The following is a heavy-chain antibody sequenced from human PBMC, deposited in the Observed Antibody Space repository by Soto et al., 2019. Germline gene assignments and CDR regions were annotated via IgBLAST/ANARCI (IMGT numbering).Heavy chain of an antibody. D-gene: IGHD6-13*01. CDR2: INHSGST. CDR1: GGSFSGYY. J-gene: IGHJ4*02. V-gene: IGHV4-34*01. Sequence: SETLSLTCAVYGGSFSGYYWSWIRQPPGKGLEWIGEINHSGSTNYNPSLKSRVTISVDTSKNQFSLKLSSVTAADTAVYYCARMGSSKPDYWGQGTLVTVSS. CDR3: ARMGSSKPDY.